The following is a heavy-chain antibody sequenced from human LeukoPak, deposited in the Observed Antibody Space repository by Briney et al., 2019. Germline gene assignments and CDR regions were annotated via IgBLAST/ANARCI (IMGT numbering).Heavy chain of an antibody. D-gene: IGHD5-18*01. J-gene: IGHJ4*02. V-gene: IGHV3-11*01. CDR3: ARDLTNSGYSYGY. Sequence: GGSLRLSCAASGFTFSDYYMSWIRQTPGKGLEWVSYISSGGSTIYYADSVKGRFTISRDNAKNSLYLQMNSLRAEDTAVYYCARDLTNSGYSYGYWGQGTLVTVSS. CDR1: GFTFSDYY. CDR2: ISSGGSTI.